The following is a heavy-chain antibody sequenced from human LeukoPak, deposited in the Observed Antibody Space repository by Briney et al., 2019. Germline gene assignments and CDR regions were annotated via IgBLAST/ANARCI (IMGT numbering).Heavy chain of an antibody. CDR2: IYHRGST. Sequence: SETLSLTCTVSGGSISSGGYYWSWIRQPPGKGLEWIGYIYHRGSTYYNPSLKSRVTISVDRSKNQFSLKLNSVTAADTAVYYCARGRTTIYDFWSGYYLDYWGQGILVTVSS. D-gene: IGHD3-3*01. CDR1: GGSISSGGYY. CDR3: ARGRTTIYDFWSGYYLDY. J-gene: IGHJ4*02. V-gene: IGHV4-30-2*01.